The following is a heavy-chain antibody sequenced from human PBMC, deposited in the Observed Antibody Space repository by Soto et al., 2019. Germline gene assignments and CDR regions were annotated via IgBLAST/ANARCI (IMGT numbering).Heavy chain of an antibody. Sequence: ASVKVSCKASGYTFTSYGISWVQQAPGQGLEWMGWISAYNGNTNYAQKLQGRVTMTTDTSTSTAYMELRSLRSDDTAVYYCARDGSVESDSSGYYHFSFSGVVYSGMDVWGQGTTVTVS. D-gene: IGHD3-22*01. CDR1: GYTFTSYG. V-gene: IGHV1-18*01. CDR2: ISAYNGNT. J-gene: IGHJ6*02. CDR3: ARDGSVESDSSGYYHFSFSGVVYSGMDV.